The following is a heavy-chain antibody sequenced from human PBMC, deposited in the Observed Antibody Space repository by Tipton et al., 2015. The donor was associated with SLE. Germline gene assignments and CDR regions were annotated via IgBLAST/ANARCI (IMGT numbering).Heavy chain of an antibody. V-gene: IGHV4-39*01. Sequence: TLSLTCTVSGGSISSSSSYLGWFRQPPGKGLGWIGSIYYSGSTYYNPSLKRRVTISVDTSKNQFSLKLSSVTAADTAVYYCAKHYYYDGMDVWGQGATVTVPS. CDR1: GGSISSSSSY. J-gene: IGHJ6*02. CDR2: IYYSGST. CDR3: AKHYYYDGMDV.